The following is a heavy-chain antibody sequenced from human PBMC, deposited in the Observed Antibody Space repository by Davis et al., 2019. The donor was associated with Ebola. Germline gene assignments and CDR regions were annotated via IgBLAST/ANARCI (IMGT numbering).Heavy chain of an antibody. CDR1: GFTFSTYS. D-gene: IGHD5-24*01. CDR3: ARGDGYNFWDH. Sequence: GGSLRLSCAASGFTFSTYSMSWVRQAPGKALEWVSSISSDSDYIYYADSAKGRFTISRDNAKNSLFLQMNSLRAEDTAVYYCARGDGYNFWDHWGQGILVTVSS. CDR2: ISSDSDYI. V-gene: IGHV3-21*01. J-gene: IGHJ4*02.